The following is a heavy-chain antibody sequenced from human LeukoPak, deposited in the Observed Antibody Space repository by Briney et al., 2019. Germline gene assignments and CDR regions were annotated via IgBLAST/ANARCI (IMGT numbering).Heavy chain of an antibody. CDR1: GFTFSTYW. CDR2: IKEDGSDK. D-gene: IGHD5-24*01. CDR3: ARDRGWLTFDY. V-gene: IGHV3-7*01. Sequence: GGSLRLSCAASGFTFSTYWMTWVRQAPGKGLEWVANIKEDGSDKYYVDSVEGRFTISRDNAKNSLILQMSSLRAEDTGVYYCARDRGWLTFDYWGQGTLVTVSS. J-gene: IGHJ4*02.